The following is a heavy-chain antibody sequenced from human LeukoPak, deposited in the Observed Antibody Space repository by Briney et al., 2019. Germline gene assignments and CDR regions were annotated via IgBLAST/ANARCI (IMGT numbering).Heavy chain of an antibody. CDR3: ASSWGGSYYLGFDY. J-gene: IGHJ4*02. CDR1: GFTFDDYG. Sequence: GGSLRLSCAASGFTFDDYGMSWVRQVPGKGLEWVSGINWDGGSTGYADSVKGRFTISRDNAKNSLYLQMNSLRAEDTALYYCASSWGGSYYLGFDYWGQGTLVIVPS. D-gene: IGHD3-10*01. CDR2: INWDGGST. V-gene: IGHV3-20*04.